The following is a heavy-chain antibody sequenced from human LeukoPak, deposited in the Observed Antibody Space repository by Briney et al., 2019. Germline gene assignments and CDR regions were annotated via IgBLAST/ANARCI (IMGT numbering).Heavy chain of an antibody. CDR2: IRYDGSNK. D-gene: IGHD5-18*01. CDR3: ARENLWLRGSYFDY. J-gene: IGHJ4*02. CDR1: GFTFSSYG. V-gene: IGHV3-30*02. Sequence: PGGSLRLSCAASGFTFSSYGMHWVRQAPGKGLEWVAFIRYDGSNKYYADSVKGRFTISRDNSKNTLYLQMNSLRAEDTAVYYCARENLWLRGSYFDYWGQGTLVTVSS.